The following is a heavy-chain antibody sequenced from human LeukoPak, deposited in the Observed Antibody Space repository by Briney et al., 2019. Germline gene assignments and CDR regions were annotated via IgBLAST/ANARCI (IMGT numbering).Heavy chain of an antibody. Sequence: SETLSLTCAVYGGSFGGYYWSWIRQPPGKGLEWIGEINHSGSTNYNPSLKSRVTISVDTSKNQFSLKLSSVTAADTAVYYCARSSTFPIVVVPAATGFDPWGQGTLVTVSS. CDR1: GGSFGGYY. D-gene: IGHD2-2*01. J-gene: IGHJ5*02. V-gene: IGHV4-34*01. CDR2: INHSGST. CDR3: ARSSTFPIVVVPAATGFDP.